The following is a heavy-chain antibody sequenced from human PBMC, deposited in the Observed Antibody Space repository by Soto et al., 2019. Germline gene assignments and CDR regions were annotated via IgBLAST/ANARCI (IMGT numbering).Heavy chain of an antibody. Sequence: QVQLQQWGAGLLKPSETLSLTCAVYGGSFSGYYWSWIRQPPGKGLEWIGEINHSGSTNYNPSLKSRVTISVDTSKNQFSLELSSVTAADTAVYYCARGPRGRGYCSGGSCYSPYYYYYMDVWGKGTTVTVSS. CDR2: INHSGST. CDR3: ARGPRGRGYCSGGSCYSPYYYYYMDV. D-gene: IGHD2-15*01. CDR1: GGSFSGYY. V-gene: IGHV4-34*01. J-gene: IGHJ6*03.